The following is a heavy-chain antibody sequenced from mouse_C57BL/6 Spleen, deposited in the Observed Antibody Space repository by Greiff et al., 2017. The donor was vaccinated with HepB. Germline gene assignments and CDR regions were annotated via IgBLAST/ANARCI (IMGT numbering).Heavy chain of an antibody. J-gene: IGHJ2*01. V-gene: IGHV1-81*01. CDR3: ARGDIVYDYPYYFDY. Sequence: VQLQQSGAELARPGASVKLSCKASGYTFTSYGISWVKQRTGQGLEWIGEIYPRSGNTYYNEKFKGKATLTADKSSSTAYMELRSLTSEDSAVYFCARGDIVYDYPYYFDYWGQGTTLTVSS. CDR2: IYPRSGNT. CDR1: GYTFTSYG. D-gene: IGHD2-4*01.